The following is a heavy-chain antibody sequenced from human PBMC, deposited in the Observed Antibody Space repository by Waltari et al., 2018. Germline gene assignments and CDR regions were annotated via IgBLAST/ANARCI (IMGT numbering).Heavy chain of an antibody. V-gene: IGHV3-23*01. CDR3: TREGSGAGPTQFDY. CDR2: IVGDGNGA. Sequence: EVQLLESGGGRVQAGGSLRLSCAASGFTFSNYAMSWVRQAPGKGLKWVAAIVGDGNGAFYPGSGRGRFTISRDNSKNTVYLELNSLRSDDTAMYYCTREGSGAGPTQFDYWGQGSLVTVSS. J-gene: IGHJ4*02. CDR1: GFTFSNYA. D-gene: IGHD6-19*01.